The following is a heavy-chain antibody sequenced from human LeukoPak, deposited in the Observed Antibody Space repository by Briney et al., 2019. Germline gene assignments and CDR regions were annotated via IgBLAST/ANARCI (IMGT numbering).Heavy chain of an antibody. Sequence: SVKVSCKASRGTFSSYAISWVRQAPGQGLEWMGGIIPIFGTANYAQKFQGRVTITTDESTSTAYMELSSLRSEDTAVYYCARGQYSSGWENYYYYYYMDVWGKGTTVTVSS. CDR1: RGTFSSYA. CDR3: ARGQYSSGWENYYYYYYMDV. V-gene: IGHV1-69*05. CDR2: IIPIFGTA. D-gene: IGHD6-19*01. J-gene: IGHJ6*03.